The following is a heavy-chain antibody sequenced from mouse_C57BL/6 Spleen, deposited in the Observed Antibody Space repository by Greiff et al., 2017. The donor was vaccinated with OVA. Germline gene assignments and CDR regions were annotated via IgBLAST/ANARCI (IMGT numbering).Heavy chain of an antibody. CDR1: GYTFTGYW. CDR3: AIREVFYGSRSYWYFDV. CDR2: ILPGSGST. V-gene: IGHV1-9*01. Sequence: LQESGAELMKPGASVKLSCKATGYTFTGYWIEWVKQRPGHGLEWIGEILPGSGSTNYNEKFKGKATFTADTSSNTAYMQLSSLTTEDSAIYYCAIREVFYGSRSYWYFDVWGTGTTVTVSS. D-gene: IGHD1-1*01. J-gene: IGHJ1*03.